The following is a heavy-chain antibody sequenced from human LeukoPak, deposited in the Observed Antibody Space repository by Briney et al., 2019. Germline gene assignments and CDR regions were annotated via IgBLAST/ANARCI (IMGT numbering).Heavy chain of an antibody. CDR1: GYSFPSCW. Sequence: GESLKISCKVSGYSFPSCWITWVRQVPGKGLEWMGRIAPSGSYTNYNPSFEGHVTMSVEKSITTVYLQWSSLKASDTAMYYCVRQPPGVYDTTQNWFDPWGQGTLVTVSS. D-gene: IGHD3-22*01. CDR2: IAPSGSYT. J-gene: IGHJ5*02. CDR3: VRQPPGVYDTTQNWFDP. V-gene: IGHV5-10-1*01.